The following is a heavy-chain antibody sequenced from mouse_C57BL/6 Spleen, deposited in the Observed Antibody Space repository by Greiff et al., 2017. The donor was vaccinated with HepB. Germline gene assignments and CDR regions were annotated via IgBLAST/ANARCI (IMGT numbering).Heavy chain of an antibody. CDR3: ARLSYLYY. J-gene: IGHJ2*01. CDR2: IDPSDSYT. V-gene: IGHV1-69*01. Sequence: QVQLQQPGAELVMPGASVKLSCKASGYTFTSYWMHWVKQRPGQGLEWIGEIDPSDSYTNYNQKFKGKSTLTVDKSSSTAYMQLSSLTSEDSAVYYCARLSYLYYWGQGTTLTVSS. D-gene: IGHD2-12*01. CDR1: GYTFTSYW.